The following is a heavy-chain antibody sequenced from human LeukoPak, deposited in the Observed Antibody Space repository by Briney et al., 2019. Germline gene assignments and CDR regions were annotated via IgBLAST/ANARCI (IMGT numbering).Heavy chain of an antibody. CDR2: IYYSGST. Sequence: SETLSLTCTVSGGSISSYYWSWIRQPPGKGLEWIGYIYYSGSTNYNPSLKSRVTISVDTSKNQFSLKLSSVTAADTAVYYCARFDRRITMVRGVITGWGQGTLVTVSS. J-gene: IGHJ4*02. D-gene: IGHD3-10*01. CDR3: ARFDRRITMVRGVITG. CDR1: GGSISSYY. V-gene: IGHV4-59*08.